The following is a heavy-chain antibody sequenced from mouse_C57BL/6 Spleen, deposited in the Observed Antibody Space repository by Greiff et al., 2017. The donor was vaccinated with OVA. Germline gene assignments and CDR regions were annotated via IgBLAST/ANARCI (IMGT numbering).Heavy chain of an antibody. CDR1: GYTFTDYE. CDR3: TRPYGSPYFDV. Sequence: VQLQQAGAELVGPGASVTLSCKASGYTFTDYEMHWVKQTPVPGLEWIGAMDPETGGPAYNQQFKGKAILAADKSSSAAYIELRSLTSEDSAVYYCTRPYGSPYFDVWGTGTTITVSS. D-gene: IGHD1-1*01. V-gene: IGHV1-15*01. J-gene: IGHJ1*03. CDR2: MDPETGGP.